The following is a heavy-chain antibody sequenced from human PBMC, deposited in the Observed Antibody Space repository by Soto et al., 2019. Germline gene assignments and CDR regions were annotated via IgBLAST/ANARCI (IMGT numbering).Heavy chain of an antibody. CDR2: IYDSRST. Sequence: QVQLQESGPGLVKPSQTLSLTCTVSGGSISSGDYYWTWIRQHPGKGLEWIGYIYDSRSTYYNPSLKSRLNISVDTSKNQFPLKLSSVSAADTAVYYCARERTDATGVFGMDVWGQGTTVTVSS. V-gene: IGHV4-31*03. CDR1: GGSISSGDYY. J-gene: IGHJ6*02. CDR3: ARERTDATGVFGMDV. D-gene: IGHD2-15*01.